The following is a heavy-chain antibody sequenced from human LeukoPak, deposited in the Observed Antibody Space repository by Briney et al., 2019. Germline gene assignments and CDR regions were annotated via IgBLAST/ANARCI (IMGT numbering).Heavy chain of an antibody. V-gene: IGHV3-74*01. CDR2: ISGDGRNI. J-gene: IGHJ6*02. Sequence: GGSLRLSCVASGFAFSSYWMHWVRQAPRKGLVWVSRISGDGRNINYADSVRGRFTISRDNAKNTLYLQMNTLRVEDTAVCYCTRDLMDYGVSNGLHHYYMDVWGQGTTVTVSS. D-gene: IGHD4-17*01. CDR3: TRDLMDYGVSNGLHHYYMDV. CDR1: GFAFSSYW.